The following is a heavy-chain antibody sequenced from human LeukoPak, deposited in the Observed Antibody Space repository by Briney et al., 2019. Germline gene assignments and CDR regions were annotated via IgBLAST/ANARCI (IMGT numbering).Heavy chain of an antibody. CDR1: GGSISSYY. J-gene: IGHJ3*02. Sequence: SETLCLTCTVSGGSISSYYWSWIRQPPGKGLEWIGYIYYSGSTNYNPSLKSRVTISVDTSKNQFSLKLSPVTAADTAVYYCARGGYYYDSSGYWGAFDIWGQGTMVTVSS. D-gene: IGHD3-22*01. V-gene: IGHV4-59*01. CDR2: IYYSGST. CDR3: ARGGYYYDSSGYWGAFDI.